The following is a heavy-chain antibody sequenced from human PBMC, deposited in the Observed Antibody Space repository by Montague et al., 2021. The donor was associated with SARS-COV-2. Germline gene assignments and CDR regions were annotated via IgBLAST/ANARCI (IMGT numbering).Heavy chain of an antibody. D-gene: IGHD6-13*01. CDR1: GGSISRYS. CDR2: IYNSGST. J-gene: IGHJ3*02. Sequence: SETLSLTCTVSGGSISRYSWTWIRQPPGKGLEWIGYIYNSGSTNXXPSLTSRVTISVDTSKNQSSLKLSSVAAADTAVYHCARVGRGSSWYEVAFDIWGQGTMVTVSS. V-gene: IGHV4-59*01. CDR3: ARVGRGSSWYEVAFDI.